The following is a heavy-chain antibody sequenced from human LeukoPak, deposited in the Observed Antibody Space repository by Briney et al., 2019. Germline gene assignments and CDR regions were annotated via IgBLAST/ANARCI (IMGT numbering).Heavy chain of an antibody. J-gene: IGHJ3*02. D-gene: IGHD2-15*01. CDR3: ARYRDSGGRLAFDI. Sequence: SETLSLTCTVSGGSISSDGYYWTWIRQHPGKGLEWIGYIYYSGTAYYNPSLERRVTLSVDTSKNQFSLRLSSVTAADTAIYYCARYRDSGGRLAFDIWGQGTMATVSS. V-gene: IGHV4-31*03. CDR1: GGSISSDGYY. CDR2: IYYSGTA.